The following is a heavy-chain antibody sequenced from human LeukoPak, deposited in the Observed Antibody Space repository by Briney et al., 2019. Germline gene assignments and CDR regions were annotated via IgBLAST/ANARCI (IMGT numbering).Heavy chain of an antibody. CDR3: ARDRGAVAAYTDY. CDR1: GGSISSYY. CDR2: IYHSGST. J-gene: IGHJ4*02. Sequence: SETLSLTCTVSGGSISSYYWSWIRQPPGKGLEWIGSIYHSGSTYYNPSLKSRVTISVDTSKNQFSLKLSSVTAADTAVYYCARDRGAVAAYTDYWGQGTLVTVSS. V-gene: IGHV4-59*12. D-gene: IGHD6-19*01.